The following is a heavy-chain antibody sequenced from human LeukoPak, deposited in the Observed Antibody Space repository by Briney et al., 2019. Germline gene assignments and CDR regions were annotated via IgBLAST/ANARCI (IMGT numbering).Heavy chain of an antibody. J-gene: IGHJ4*02. V-gene: IGHV1-69*05. Sequence: SVKVSCKASGGTFSSYAISWVRQAPGQGLEWMGGIIPIFGTANYAQKFQERVTITRDMSTSTAYMELSSLRSEDTAVYYCAADRWVGATTFDYWGQGTLVTVSS. CDR3: AADRWVGATTFDY. CDR1: GGTFSSYA. D-gene: IGHD1-26*01. CDR2: IIPIFGTA.